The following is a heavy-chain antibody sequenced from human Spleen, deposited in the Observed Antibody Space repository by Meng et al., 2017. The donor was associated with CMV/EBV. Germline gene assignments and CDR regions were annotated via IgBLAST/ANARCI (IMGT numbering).Heavy chain of an antibody. J-gene: IGHJ4*02. Sequence: SVKVSCKASGYTFTGYYMHWVRQAPGQGLEWMGWINPIFGTANYAQKFQGRVTITTDESTSTAYMELSSLRSEDTAVYYCARGGSIFGVGPLDYWGQGTLVTVSS. CDR1: GYTFTGYY. CDR2: INPIFGTA. D-gene: IGHD3-3*01. V-gene: IGHV1-69*05. CDR3: ARGGSIFGVGPLDY.